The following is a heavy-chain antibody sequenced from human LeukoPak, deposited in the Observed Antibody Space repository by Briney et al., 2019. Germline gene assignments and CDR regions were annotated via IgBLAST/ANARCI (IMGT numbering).Heavy chain of an antibody. CDR3: ARGSSSWHGFDY. D-gene: IGHD2-2*01. V-gene: IGHV3-21*01. Sequence: GGSLRLSCAVSGFTFSSYGMHWVRQAPGKGLEWVSFISTSSSYIYHADSVKGRFTISRDNAKNSLYLQMNSLRAEDTAVYYCARGSSSWHGFDYWGQGTLVTVSS. CDR2: ISTSSSYI. J-gene: IGHJ4*02. CDR1: GFTFSSYG.